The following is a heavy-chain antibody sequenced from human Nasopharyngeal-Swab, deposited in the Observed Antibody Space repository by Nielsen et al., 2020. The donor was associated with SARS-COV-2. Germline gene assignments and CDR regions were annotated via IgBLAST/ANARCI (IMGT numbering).Heavy chain of an antibody. Sequence: SVKVSCKASGGTFSSYAISWVRQAPGQGLEWMGGIIPIFGTANYAQKFQGRVTITADESTSTAYMELSSLRSEDTAVYYCARGPFPAYCGGDCYGAFDIWGQGTMVTVSS. J-gene: IGHJ3*02. D-gene: IGHD2-21*02. CDR2: IIPIFGTA. CDR3: ARGPFPAYCGGDCYGAFDI. CDR1: GGTFSSYA. V-gene: IGHV1-69*13.